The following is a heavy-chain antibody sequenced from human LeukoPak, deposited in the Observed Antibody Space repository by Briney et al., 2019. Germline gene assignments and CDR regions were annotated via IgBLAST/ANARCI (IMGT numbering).Heavy chain of an antibody. V-gene: IGHV3-23*01. CDR3: AKVPYTAMVRNYFDY. D-gene: IGHD5-18*01. J-gene: IGHJ4*02. CDR1: GFTFSSYA. Sequence: LAGGSLRLSCAASGFTFSSYAMSWVRQAPGKGLEWVSAISGSGGSTYYADSVKGRFTISRDNSKNTLYLQMNSLRAEDTAVYYCAKVPYTAMVRNYFDYWGQGTLVTVSS. CDR2: ISGSGGST.